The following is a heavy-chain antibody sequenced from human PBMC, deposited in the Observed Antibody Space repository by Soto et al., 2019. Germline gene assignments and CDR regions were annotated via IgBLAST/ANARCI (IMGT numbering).Heavy chain of an antibody. CDR3: AREGVATYYYYYGMDV. CDR1: GGSISSSNW. Sequence: QVQLQESGPGLVKPSGTLSLTCAVSGGSISSSNWWSWVRQPPGKGLEWLGEIYHSGSTNYNPSLKSRVTISVDKSKHQFSLTLSSVTAADTAVYYCAREGVATYYYYYGMDVWGQGTTVTVSS. V-gene: IGHV4-4*02. J-gene: IGHJ6*02. CDR2: IYHSGST. D-gene: IGHD1-26*01.